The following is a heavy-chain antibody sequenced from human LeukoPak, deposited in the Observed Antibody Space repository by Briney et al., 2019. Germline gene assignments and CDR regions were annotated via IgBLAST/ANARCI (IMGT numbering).Heavy chain of an antibody. CDR1: GGSITGEHFY. J-gene: IGHJ5*02. CDR3: PRGCCAYRSWFDP. CDR2: LYYSGNT. V-gene: IGHV4-39*07. Sequence: SETLSLTCTVFGGSITGEHFYWGWIRQPPGKGLEWIGSLYYSGNTYYNSSLKSRVTISVDTSKNQFSLSLTSVTAADTAVYYCPRGCCAYRSWFDPWSQGTPVTVSS. D-gene: IGHD4-11*01.